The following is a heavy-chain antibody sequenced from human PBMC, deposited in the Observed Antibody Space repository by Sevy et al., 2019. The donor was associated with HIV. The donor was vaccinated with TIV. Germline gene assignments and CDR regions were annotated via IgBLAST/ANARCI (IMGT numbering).Heavy chain of an antibody. CDR1: GGTFSSYA. V-gene: IGHV1-69*13. CDR2: IIPIFGTA. J-gene: IGHJ4*02. Sequence: ASVKVSCKASGGTFSSYAISWVRQAPGQGLEWMGGIIPIFGTANYSQKFQGRVTITADESTRTAYMELRSLRSEGTAVYYCARDRGDSRGGSCYDYHFDYWGQGTLVTVSS. CDR3: ARDRGDSRGGSCYDYHFDY. D-gene: IGHD2-15*01.